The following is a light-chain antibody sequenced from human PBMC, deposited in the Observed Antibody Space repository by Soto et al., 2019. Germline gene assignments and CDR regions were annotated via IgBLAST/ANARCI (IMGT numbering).Light chain of an antibody. CDR1: SSDVGAYNY. Sequence: QSVLTQPASVSGSPGQSITISCAGTSSDVGAYNYVSWYQHHPGKAPKLMIYDVNNRPSGDSNRFSGSKSGNTASLTISGLQAEDEADYYCSSGTSGATYVFGSGTKVTVL. V-gene: IGLV2-14*03. J-gene: IGLJ1*01. CDR2: DVN. CDR3: SSGTSGATYV.